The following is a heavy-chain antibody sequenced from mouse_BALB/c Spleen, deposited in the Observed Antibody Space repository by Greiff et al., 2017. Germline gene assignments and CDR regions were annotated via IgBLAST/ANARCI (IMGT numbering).Heavy chain of an antibody. Sequence: EVQLQQSGPGLVKPSQSLYLTCSVTGFSIPSGYSWTCIRQFPGNKLEWMGYISYDGSNNYNPSLKNRISITRDTSKNQFFLKLNSVTTEDTATYYCVSMIIQSYFDYWGQGTTLTVSS. CDR1: GFSIPSGYS. J-gene: IGHJ2*01. D-gene: IGHD2-4*01. V-gene: IGHV3-6*02. CDR3: VSMIIQSYFDY. CDR2: ISYDGSN.